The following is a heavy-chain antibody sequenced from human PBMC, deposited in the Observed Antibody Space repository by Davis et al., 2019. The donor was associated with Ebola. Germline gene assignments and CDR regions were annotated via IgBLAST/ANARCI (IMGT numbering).Heavy chain of an antibody. CDR2: IRSIANNHAT. CDR3: VTSKSGTYAY. J-gene: IGHJ4*02. D-gene: IGHD1-26*01. Sequence: GGSLRLSCAASGFSFSTSAMHWVRQASGKGLEWVGRIRSIANNHATGYAASVKGRFTISREDSRNTVYLQLNSLKFEDTAVYYCVTSKSGTYAYWGQGKLVTVSS. V-gene: IGHV3-73*01. CDR1: GFSFSTSA.